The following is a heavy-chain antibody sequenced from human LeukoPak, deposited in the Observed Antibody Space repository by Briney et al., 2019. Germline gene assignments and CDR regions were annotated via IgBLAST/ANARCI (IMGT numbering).Heavy chain of an antibody. Sequence: PGGSLRLSCAASGFTFSNYAMSWVRQAPGEGLEWVSGISGGGGSTYYADSVKGRFTISRDNSKKTLYLQMTSLRPEDTAVYYCAKDRRYDILTGYRSPSSDYWGQGTLVTVSS. V-gene: IGHV3-23*01. D-gene: IGHD3-9*01. CDR1: GFTFSNYA. J-gene: IGHJ4*02. CDR3: AKDRRYDILTGYRSPSSDY. CDR2: ISGGGGST.